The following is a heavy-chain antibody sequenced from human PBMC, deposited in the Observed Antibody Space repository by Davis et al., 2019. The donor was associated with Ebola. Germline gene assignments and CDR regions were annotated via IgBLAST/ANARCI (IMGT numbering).Heavy chain of an antibody. J-gene: IGHJ6*02. V-gene: IGHV1-2*02. Sequence: ASVKVSCKASGYTFTGYYMHWVRQAPGQGLEWMGWINPNSVGTNYAQKFQGRVTMTRDTSISTAYMELSRLRSDDTAVYYCARRSGIGGYCSSTSCYAGYYYGMDVWGQGTTVTVSS. CDR2: INPNSVGT. D-gene: IGHD2-2*01. CDR3: ARRSGIGGYCSSTSCYAGYYYGMDV. CDR1: GYTFTGYY.